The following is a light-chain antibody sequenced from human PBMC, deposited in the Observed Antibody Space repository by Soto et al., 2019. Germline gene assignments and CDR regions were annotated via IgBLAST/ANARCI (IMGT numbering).Light chain of an antibody. Sequence: QSVLTQPASVSGSPGQSITISCTGSSSDIGAYTSVSWYQQHPGKAPKLMIYEVSNRPSGVSRRSSGSKSGNTASLTISGLQPEDEAHYYCSSYPSDNRDYVFGPGTKVTVL. J-gene: IGLJ1*01. CDR1: SSDIGAYTS. CDR3: SSYPSDNRDYV. CDR2: EVS. V-gene: IGLV2-14*01.